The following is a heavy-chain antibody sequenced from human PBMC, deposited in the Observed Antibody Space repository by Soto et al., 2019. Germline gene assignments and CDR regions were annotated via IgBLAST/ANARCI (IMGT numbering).Heavy chain of an antibody. J-gene: IGHJ1*01. CDR1: GFTFSTYW. Sequence: EVQLVESGGGLVQPGGSLRLSCAASGFTFSTYWVQWVRQVPGEGLMWVSSISENGGITTYADSVKGRFTISRDNAKHMPSLKMSGQGVDDTARSYCAREYYSSGTHWGQGTLVTVST. D-gene: IGHD3-10*01. V-gene: IGHV3-74*01. CDR2: ISENGGIT. CDR3: AREYYSSGTH.